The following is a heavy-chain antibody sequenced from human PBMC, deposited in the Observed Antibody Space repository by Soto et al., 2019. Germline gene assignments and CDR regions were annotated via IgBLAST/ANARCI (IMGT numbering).Heavy chain of an antibody. CDR2: IYYSGST. D-gene: IGHD2-2*01. CDR1: GGSISSSSYY. J-gene: IGHJ4*02. V-gene: IGHV4-39*01. Sequence: PSETLSLTCTVSGGSISSSSYYWGWIRQPPGKGLEWIGSIYYSGSTYYNPSLKSRVTISVDTSKNQFSLKLSSVTAADTAVYYCSMTCTSCYDPFDYWGPGTLVTVSS. CDR3: SMTCTSCYDPFDY.